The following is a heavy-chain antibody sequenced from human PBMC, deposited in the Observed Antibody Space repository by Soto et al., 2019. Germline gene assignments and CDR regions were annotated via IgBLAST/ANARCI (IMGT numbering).Heavy chain of an antibody. D-gene: IGHD2-15*01. Sequence: EVHLVESGGGLVKPGGSLRLSCAASGFRFSIAWMNWVRQAPGKGMEWVGRIKSKTTTGTTDHAIPVKGRFTVSADGSDNTPYLNLNSLKTKDTAVYYCTTGLYNSGGMEHWGHGTLVTVSS. CDR3: TTGLYNSGGMEH. V-gene: IGHV3-15*07. CDR2: IKSKTTTGTT. CDR1: GFRFSIAW. J-gene: IGHJ4*01.